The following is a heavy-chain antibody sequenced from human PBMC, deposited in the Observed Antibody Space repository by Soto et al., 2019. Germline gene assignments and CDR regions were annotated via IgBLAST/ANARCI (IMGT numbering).Heavy chain of an antibody. CDR1: GGSISSGGYY. V-gene: IGHV4-31*03. CDR3: ARDQFRGVWFDP. Sequence: SETLSLTCTVSGGSISSGGYYWSWIRQHPGRGLEWIGYIYYSGSTYYNPSLKSRVTISVDTSKNQFSLKLSSVTAADTAVYYCARDQFRGVWFDPWGQGTLVTVS. D-gene: IGHD3-10*01. CDR2: IYYSGST. J-gene: IGHJ5*02.